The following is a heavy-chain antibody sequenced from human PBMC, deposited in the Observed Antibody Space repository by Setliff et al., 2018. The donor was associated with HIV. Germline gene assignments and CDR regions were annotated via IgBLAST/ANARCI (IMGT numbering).Heavy chain of an antibody. J-gene: IGHJ3*02. CDR2: INTNTGNT. D-gene: IGHD3-10*01. Sequence: ASVKVSCKASGGTFSSYAISWVRQAPGQGLEWMGWINTNTGNTMYAQGFTGRFVFSLDTPVSTAFLQITSLKAEDTAVYYCARDIGSRGGAFDMWGQGTRVTVSS. CDR1: GGTFSSYA. V-gene: IGHV7-4-1*02. CDR3: ARDIGSRGGAFDM.